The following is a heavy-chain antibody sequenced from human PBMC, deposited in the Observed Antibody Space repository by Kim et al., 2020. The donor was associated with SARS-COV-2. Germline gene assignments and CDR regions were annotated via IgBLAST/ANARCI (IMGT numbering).Heavy chain of an antibody. V-gene: IGHV4-59*13. D-gene: IGHD2-2*01. CDR2: IFYSGTT. CDR1: GGSISNYY. CDR3: ARGRTNQLAQV. Sequence: SETLSLTCTVSGGSISNYYWNWIRQPPGKELEWMGYIFYSGTTNYNPSLKSRVTISLDTSKNQFSLKLTSVTAADTAVYFCARGRTNQLAQVWGQGTLVT. J-gene: IGHJ4*02.